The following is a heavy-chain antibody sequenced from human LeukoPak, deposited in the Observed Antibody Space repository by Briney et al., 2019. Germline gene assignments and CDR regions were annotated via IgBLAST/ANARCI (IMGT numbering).Heavy chain of an antibody. D-gene: IGHD2-15*01. CDR3: ARDGGTAGEFDY. CDR1: GFTFGTYW. V-gene: IGHV3-7*05. Sequence: PGGSLRLSCAGSGFTFGTYWMRWVRQAPGKGLEWVATIKEDGREKWYVDSVKGRFTISRDNAKKSLYLQMNSLRAEDTALYYCARDGGTAGEFDYWGQGTVVTVSS. CDR2: IKEDGREK. J-gene: IGHJ4*02.